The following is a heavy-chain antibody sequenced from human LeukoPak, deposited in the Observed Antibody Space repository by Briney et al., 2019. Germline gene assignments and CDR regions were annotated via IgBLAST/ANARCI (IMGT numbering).Heavy chain of an antibody. V-gene: IGHV1-69*06. Sequence: ASVKVSCKASGYTFTSYYMHWVRQAPGQGLEWMGGIIPISGTIKYAQKFQGRVTMTADRSTSTAYMALSSLRSEDTAVYYCATYRSTWYPRFEYFQHWGQGTLVTVSS. J-gene: IGHJ1*01. D-gene: IGHD6-13*01. CDR1: GYTFTSYY. CDR2: IIPISGTI. CDR3: ATYRSTWYPRFEYFQH.